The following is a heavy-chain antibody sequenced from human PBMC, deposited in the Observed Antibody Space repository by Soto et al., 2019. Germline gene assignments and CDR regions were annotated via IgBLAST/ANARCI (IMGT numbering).Heavy chain of an antibody. Sequence: EVQLVESGGGLVQPGGSLRLSCAASGFTFSSYCMSWVRQAPGKGLEWVANIKQDGSEKYYVDSVKGRFTISRDKAKNSLYLQMKSLRVEDAAVYYCSRFRARIAARRGYYYDIDVWGKGTTVTVSS. D-gene: IGHD6-6*01. CDR1: GFTFSSYC. CDR2: IKQDGSEK. CDR3: SRFRARIAARRGYYYDIDV. J-gene: IGHJ6*03. V-gene: IGHV3-7*01.